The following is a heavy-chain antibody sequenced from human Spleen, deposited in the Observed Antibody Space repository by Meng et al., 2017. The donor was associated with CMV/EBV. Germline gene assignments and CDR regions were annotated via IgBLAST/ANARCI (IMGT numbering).Heavy chain of an antibody. J-gene: IGHJ4*02. CDR3: ARAYGSGSSIDQYYFDY. V-gene: IGHV1-2*02. CDR1: GYTFDDYY. D-gene: IGHD3-10*01. Sequence: ASVKVSCKASGYTFDDYYIHWVRQAPGQGLEWMGWINPNSGGTSYAQKFQDRVTMARDTSINTAYMDLTGLTSDDTAIYYCARAYGSGSSIDQYYFDYWGQGTLVTVSS. CDR2: INPNSGGT.